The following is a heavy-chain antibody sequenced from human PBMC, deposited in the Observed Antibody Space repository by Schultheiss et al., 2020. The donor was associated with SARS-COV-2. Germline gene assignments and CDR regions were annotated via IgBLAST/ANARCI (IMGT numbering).Heavy chain of an antibody. CDR1: GFTFSNHR. CDR2: IKGDGSEK. V-gene: IGHV3-7*03. J-gene: IGHJ4*02. D-gene: IGHD5/OR15-5a*01. Sequence: GESLKISCAVSGFTFSNHRMSWVRQAPGKGLEWVATIKGDGSEKYYVDSVKGRFTISRDNAKNSMFLQMDSLRADDTAVYYCARGRLRLKYIGFDKWGQGTLVTVSS. CDR3: ARGRLRLKYIGFDK.